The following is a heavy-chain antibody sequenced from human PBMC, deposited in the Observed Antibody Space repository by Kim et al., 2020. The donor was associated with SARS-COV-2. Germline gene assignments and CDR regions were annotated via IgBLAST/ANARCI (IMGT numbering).Heavy chain of an antibody. CDR2: KK. Sequence: KKDYADSVKGRFTISGDSSENILYLQMNSLILEDTAIYYCARDWQLDYWGQGTLVTVSS. D-gene: IGHD6-6*01. J-gene: IGHJ4*02. CDR3: ARDWQLDY. V-gene: IGHV3-30*01.